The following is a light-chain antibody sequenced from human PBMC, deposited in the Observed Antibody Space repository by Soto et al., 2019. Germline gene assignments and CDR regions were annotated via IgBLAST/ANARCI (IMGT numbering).Light chain of an antibody. J-gene: IGKJ1*01. Sequence: IQMTQSAATLSAYVGDRVTITCRASQSISSWLAWYQQKPGKAPKLLIYDASSLESGVPSRFSGSGSGTEFTLTISSLQPDDFATYYCQQYNTYPWTFGQRTNV. CDR2: DAS. CDR3: QQYNTYPWT. V-gene: IGKV1-5*01. CDR1: QSISSW.